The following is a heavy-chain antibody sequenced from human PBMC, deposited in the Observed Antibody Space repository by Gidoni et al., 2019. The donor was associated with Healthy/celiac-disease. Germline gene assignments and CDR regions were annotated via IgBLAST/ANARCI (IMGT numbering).Heavy chain of an antibody. V-gene: IGHV1-18*01. Sequence: QVQLVQSGAEVKKPGASVTVSCKASGYTFTSYGISWVRQAPGQGLEWMGWISAYNGNTNYAQKLQGRVTMTTDTSTSTAYMELRSLRSDDTAVYYCARDRYSSGWYYYYGMDVWGQGTTVTVSS. CDR1: GYTFTSYG. D-gene: IGHD6-19*01. CDR3: ARDRYSSGWYYYYGMDV. CDR2: ISAYNGNT. J-gene: IGHJ6*02.